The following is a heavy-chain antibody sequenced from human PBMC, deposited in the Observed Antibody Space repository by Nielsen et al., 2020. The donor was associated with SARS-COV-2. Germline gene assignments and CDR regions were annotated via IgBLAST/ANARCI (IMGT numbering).Heavy chain of an antibody. CDR3: ARAEYDYGGNSVGY. CDR1: GYTFTGYY. Sequence: ASEVSCKASGYTFTGYYMHWVRQAPGQGLEWMGWINPNSGGTNYAQKFQGRVTMTRDTSISTAYMELSRLRSDDTAVYYCARAEYDYGGNSVGYWGQGTLVTVSS. V-gene: IGHV1-2*02. J-gene: IGHJ4*02. CDR2: INPNSGGT. D-gene: IGHD4-23*01.